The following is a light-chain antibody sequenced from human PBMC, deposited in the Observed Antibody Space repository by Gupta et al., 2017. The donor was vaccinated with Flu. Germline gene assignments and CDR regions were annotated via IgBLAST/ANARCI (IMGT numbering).Light chain of an antibody. Sequence: IESTPSPATLSLSTGGNATFPCWASHSVSSSYLAWYQQKPGLAPRLLIYKASSRATGIPDRFSGSGSGTDFTLTISRLEPEDFAVYYCQQYDSSPWTFGEGTKVEIK. V-gene: IGKV3D-20*01. CDR1: HSVSSSY. CDR2: KAS. J-gene: IGKJ1*01. CDR3: QQYDSSPWT.